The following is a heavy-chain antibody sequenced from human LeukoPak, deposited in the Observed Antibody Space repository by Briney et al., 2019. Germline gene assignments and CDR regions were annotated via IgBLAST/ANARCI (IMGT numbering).Heavy chain of an antibody. D-gene: IGHD3-3*01. J-gene: IGHJ6*02. CDR1: GGSISSSSYY. Sequence: SETLSLTCTVSGGSISSSSYYWGWIRQPPGKGLEWIGSIYYSGSTYYNPSLKSRVTISVDTSKNQFSLKLSSVTAADTAVYYCARQPYYDFWSGYYGPDVWGQGTTVTVSS. CDR3: ARQPYYDFWSGYYGPDV. CDR2: IYYSGST. V-gene: IGHV4-39*01.